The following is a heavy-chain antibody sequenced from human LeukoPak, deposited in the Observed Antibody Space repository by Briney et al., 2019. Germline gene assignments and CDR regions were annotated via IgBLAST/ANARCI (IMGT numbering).Heavy chain of an antibody. CDR2: FSASDGNT. V-gene: IGHV1-18*01. CDR3: ARDQGYYDSGDAFDI. J-gene: IGHJ3*02. D-gene: IGHD3-22*01. CDR1: GCTFTSYG. Sequence: ASVKVSCKASGCTFTSYGISWVRQAPGRGLEWMGWFSASDGNTNYAQKLQGRVTMTTDTSTSTVYMELRSLRSDDTAVYYCARDQGYYDSGDAFDIWGQGTMVTVSS.